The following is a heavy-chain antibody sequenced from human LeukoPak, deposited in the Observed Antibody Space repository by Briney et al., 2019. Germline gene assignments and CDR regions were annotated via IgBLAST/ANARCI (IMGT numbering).Heavy chain of an antibody. J-gene: IGHJ4*02. D-gene: IGHD6-19*01. V-gene: IGHV3-73*01. CDR1: GFTFSGSA. CDR3: AKDKGSWRSGWRTLIYFDY. CDR2: IRSKANSYAT. Sequence: GGSLRLSCAASGFTFSGSAMHWVRQASGKGLEWVGRIRSKANSYATAYAASVKGRFTISRDDSKNTAYLQMNSLKTEDTAVYYCAKDKGSWRSGWRTLIYFDYWGQGTLVTVSS.